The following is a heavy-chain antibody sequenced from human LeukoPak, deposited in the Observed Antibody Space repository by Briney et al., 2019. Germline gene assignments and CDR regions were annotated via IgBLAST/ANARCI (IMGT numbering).Heavy chain of an antibody. V-gene: IGHV3-30*02. J-gene: IGHJ4*02. CDR2: IRYDESNQ. CDR3: EKGYGGSHFDY. CDR1: GFTFSSYG. Sequence: GGSLRLSCAASGFTFSSYGMHWVRQAPGKGLEWVAFIRYDESNQYYADSVKGRFTIPRDNSKSTLDLQMNSLKVEDTAVYYCEKGYGGSHFDYWGQGALVAVSS. D-gene: IGHD4-23*01.